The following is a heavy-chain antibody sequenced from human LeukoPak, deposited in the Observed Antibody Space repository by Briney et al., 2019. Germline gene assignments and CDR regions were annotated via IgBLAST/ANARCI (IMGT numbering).Heavy chain of an antibody. J-gene: IGHJ1*01. CDR2: IWYDGSNK. Sequence: PGRSLRLSCAASGFTFSSYGMHWVRQAPGKGLEWVAVIWYDGSNKYYADSVKGRFTISRDNSKNTLYLQMNSLRAEDTAVYYCARGEGYCSSTSCYDLGYFQHWGQGTLVTVSS. V-gene: IGHV3-33*01. CDR3: ARGEGYCSSTSCYDLGYFQH. D-gene: IGHD2-2*01. CDR1: GFTFSSYG.